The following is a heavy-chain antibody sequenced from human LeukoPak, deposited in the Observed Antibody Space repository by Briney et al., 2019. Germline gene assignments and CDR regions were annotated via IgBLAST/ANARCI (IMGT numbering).Heavy chain of an antibody. CDR3: ARVETIYGSGSYPFDY. CDR2: RTPILGIA. J-gene: IGHJ4*02. V-gene: IGHV1-69*04. D-gene: IGHD3-10*01. CDR1: GGTFSSYA. Sequence: GSSVKVSCKASGGTFSSYAISWGRQTPEQGLEWMGRRTPILGIANSAQKFQGSVTITAGKSTSTAYMELSSLRSEDTGVYYCARVETIYGSGSYPFDYWGQGTLVTVSS.